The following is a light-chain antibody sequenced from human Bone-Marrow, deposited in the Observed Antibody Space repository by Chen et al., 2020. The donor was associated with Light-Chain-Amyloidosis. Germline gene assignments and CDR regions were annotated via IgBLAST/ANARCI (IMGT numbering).Light chain of an antibody. CDR1: SSDVGGDNH. V-gene: IGLV2-14*01. J-gene: IGLJ1*01. Sequence: QSALTQPASVPGSPGQSITISCTGTSSDVGGDNHVSWYQQHPDKAPKLMIYEVTNRPSWVPDRFSGSKSDKTASLTISGLQTEDEADYFCSSYTITNTLVFGSGTRVTVL. CDR2: EVT. CDR3: SSYTITNTLV.